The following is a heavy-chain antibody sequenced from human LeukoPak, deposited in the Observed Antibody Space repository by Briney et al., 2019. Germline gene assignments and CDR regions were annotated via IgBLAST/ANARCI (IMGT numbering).Heavy chain of an antibody. CDR1: GGSISGYY. D-gene: IGHD3-16*01. J-gene: IGHJ6*02. V-gene: IGHV4-59*01. CDR3: ARFGFYYDIDV. CDR2: IHYSGKT. Sequence: PSETLSLTCTVFGGSISGYYWTWTRQPPGKGLEWIGQIHYSGKTDYNPSLRSRITISVDTCKNQMFLKLSSVTAADTAVYYCARFGFYYDIDVWGQGTTVTVSS.